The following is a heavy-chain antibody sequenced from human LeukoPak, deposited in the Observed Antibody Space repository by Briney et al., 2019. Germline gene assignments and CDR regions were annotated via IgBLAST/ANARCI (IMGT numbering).Heavy chain of an antibody. V-gene: IGHV4-34*01. CDR2: INHSGYT. J-gene: IGHJ4*02. CDR3: ARGILYYYGSGSYYVS. CDR1: GGSFSGYY. D-gene: IGHD3-10*01. Sequence: PSETLSLTCAVYGGSFSGYYWSWIRQPPGKGLEWIGEINHSGYTNYNPSLKSRVTMSVDTSKNQFSLKLSSVTAADTAVYYCARGILYYYGSGSYYVSWGQGTLVTVSS.